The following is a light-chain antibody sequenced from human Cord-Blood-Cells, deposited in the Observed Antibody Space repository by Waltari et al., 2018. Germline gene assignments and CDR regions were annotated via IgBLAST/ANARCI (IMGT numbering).Light chain of an antibody. J-gene: IGLJ3*02. CDR2: EDN. CDR3: QSYDSSNRV. CDR1: SGSIASNY. V-gene: IGLV6-57*01. Sequence: NFMLTQPHSVSESPGKTVTISCTRSSGSIASNYGQWYQQRPGSSPTTVSYEDNQSPSGVPDRFSGSIDSSSNSASLTISGLKTEDEADYYCQSYDSSNRVFGGGTKLTVL.